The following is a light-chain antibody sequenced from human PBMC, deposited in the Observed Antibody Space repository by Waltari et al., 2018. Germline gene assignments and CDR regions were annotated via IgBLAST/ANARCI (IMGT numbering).Light chain of an antibody. J-gene: IGKJ5*01. CDR3: QQFKSFLIT. Sequence: AIQLTQSPSSLSASVGDRVTITCRASQGINSALAWYHQKPGKAPKLLIYDASSLESGVPSRFSGSGYGTDFTLTISSLQPEDFATYYCQQFKSFLITFGQGTRLEIK. V-gene: IGKV1-13*02. CDR2: DAS. CDR1: QGINSA.